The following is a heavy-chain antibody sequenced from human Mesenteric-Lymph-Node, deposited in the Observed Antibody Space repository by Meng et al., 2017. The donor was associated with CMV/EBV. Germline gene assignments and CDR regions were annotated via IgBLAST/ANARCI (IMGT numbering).Heavy chain of an antibody. Sequence: GGSLRLSCAASGFTFSSYSMNWVRQAPGKGLEWVSVIYSGGSSTYYADSVKGRFTISRDNSKNTLYLQMNSLRAEDTAVYYCAREYYYDSSGYYRQYYYYYYGMDVWGQGTTVTVSS. CDR3: AREYYYDSSGYYRQYYYYYYGMDV. CDR1: GFTFSSYS. CDR2: IYSGGSST. D-gene: IGHD3-22*01. J-gene: IGHJ6*02. V-gene: IGHV3-23*03.